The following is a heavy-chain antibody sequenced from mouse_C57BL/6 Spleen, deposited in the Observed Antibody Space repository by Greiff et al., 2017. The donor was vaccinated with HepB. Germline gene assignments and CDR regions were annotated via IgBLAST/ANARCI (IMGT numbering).Heavy chain of an antibody. D-gene: IGHD1-1*01. CDR3: ARERGIYYYGSSLDY. V-gene: IGHV5-4*01. CDR2: ISDGGSYT. J-gene: IGHJ2*01. CDR1: GFTFSSYA. Sequence: EVKVVESGGGLVKPGGSLKLSCAASGFTFSSYAMSWVRQTPEKRLEWVATISDGGSYTYYPDNVKGRFTISRDNAKNNLYLQMSHLKSEDTAMYYCARERGIYYYGSSLDYWGQGTTLTVSS.